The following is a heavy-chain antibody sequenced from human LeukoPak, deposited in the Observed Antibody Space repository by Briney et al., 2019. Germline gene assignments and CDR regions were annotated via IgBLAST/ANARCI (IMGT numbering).Heavy chain of an antibody. V-gene: IGHV3-23*01. J-gene: IGHJ4*02. Sequence: QPGGSLRLSCAASGFTFSSYGMSWVRQAPGKGLEWVSAISGSGGSTYYADSVKGRFTISRDNSKNTLYLQMNSLRAEDTAVYYCAKDYYYGSGNFFDYWGQGTLVTVSS. D-gene: IGHD3-10*01. CDR3: AKDYYYGSGNFFDY. CDR2: ISGSGGST. CDR1: GFTFSSYG.